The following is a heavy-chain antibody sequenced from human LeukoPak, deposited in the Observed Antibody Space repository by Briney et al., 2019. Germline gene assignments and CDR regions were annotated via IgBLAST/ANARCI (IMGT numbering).Heavy chain of an antibody. Sequence: GASVKVSCKASGYTFTSYGISWVRQAPGQGLEWMGWISAYNGNTNYAQKLQGRVTMTTDTSTSTAYMELRSLRSGDTAVYYCAFTGCSGGSCYDWFDPWGQGTLVTVSS. V-gene: IGHV1-18*01. CDR2: ISAYNGNT. J-gene: IGHJ5*02. D-gene: IGHD2-15*01. CDR1: GYTFTSYG. CDR3: AFTGCSGGSCYDWFDP.